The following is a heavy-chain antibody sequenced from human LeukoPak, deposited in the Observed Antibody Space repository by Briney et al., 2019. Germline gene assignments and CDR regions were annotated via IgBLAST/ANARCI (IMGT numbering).Heavy chain of an antibody. Sequence: SVKISCKASGGTFSSYAISWVRQAPGQGLEWMGRIIPIFGIANYAQKVQGRVTITADKSTNTAYMELSSLRSEDTAVYYCARLWDSSSAGDYWGQGTLVTVSS. CDR1: GGTFSSYA. V-gene: IGHV1-69*04. J-gene: IGHJ4*02. CDR2: IIPIFGIA. CDR3: ARLWDSSSAGDY. D-gene: IGHD6-6*01.